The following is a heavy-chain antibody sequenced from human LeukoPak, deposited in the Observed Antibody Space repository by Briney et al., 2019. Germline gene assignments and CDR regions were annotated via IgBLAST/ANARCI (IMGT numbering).Heavy chain of an antibody. CDR3: ARHKIRGRYSSGWYGEFDY. CDR2: IYYSGST. CDR1: GGSISSYY. D-gene: IGHD6-19*01. V-gene: IGHV4-59*08. Sequence: SETLSLTCTVSGGSISSYYWSWIRQPPGKGLEWIGYIYYSGSTIYNPSLKSRVTISVDTSKNQFSLKLSSVTAADTAVYYCARHKIRGRYSSGWYGEFDYWGQGTLVTVSS. J-gene: IGHJ4*02.